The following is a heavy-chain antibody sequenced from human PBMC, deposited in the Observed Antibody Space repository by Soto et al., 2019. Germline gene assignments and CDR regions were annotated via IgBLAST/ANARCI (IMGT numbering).Heavy chain of an antibody. J-gene: IGHJ5*02. CDR3: ARHRYFLGGGCYHSDNWFDP. Sequence: LQLQESSPGLVNPSETLSLTCNVSGGSIISSGVHWGWIRQPPGEVLAWIGSVHYSGSTYYNPSRKRRVTISVDTSKNLFSLNLASVTAADTAVYSCARHRYFLGGGCYHSDNWFDPWGQGTLVTVSS. V-gene: IGHV4-39*01. CDR2: VHYSGST. D-gene: IGHD2-15*01. CDR1: GGSIISSGVH.